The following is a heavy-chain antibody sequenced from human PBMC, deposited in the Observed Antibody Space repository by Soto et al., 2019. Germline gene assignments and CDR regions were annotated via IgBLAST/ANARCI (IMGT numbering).Heavy chain of an antibody. J-gene: IGHJ5*02. CDR2: IIPIFGTA. CDR1: GGTFRSYA. Sequence: PAVKVSCKASGGTFRSYAISWVRQAPGQGLEWMGGIIPIFGTANYAQKFQGRVTITADKSTSTAYMELSSLRSEDTAVYYCARWGPGGWRIEYSSSGGWFDPWGQGTLVTVSS. V-gene: IGHV1-69*06. CDR3: ARWGPGGWRIEYSSSGGWFDP. D-gene: IGHD6-6*01.